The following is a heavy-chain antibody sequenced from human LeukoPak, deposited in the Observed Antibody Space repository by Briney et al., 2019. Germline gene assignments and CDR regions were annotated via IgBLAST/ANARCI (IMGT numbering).Heavy chain of an antibody. V-gene: IGHV1-18*01. J-gene: IGHJ6*02. CDR1: GYTFTSYG. CDR3: ARDLSGERVFGVVIMSYYYYGMDV. D-gene: IGHD3-3*01. Sequence: GASVKVSCKASGYTFTSYGISWVRQAPGQGLEWMGWISAYNGNTNYAQKLQGRVTMTTDTSTSTAYMELRSLRSDDTAVYYCARDLSGERVFGVVIMSYYYYGMDVWGQGTTVTVSS. CDR2: ISAYNGNT.